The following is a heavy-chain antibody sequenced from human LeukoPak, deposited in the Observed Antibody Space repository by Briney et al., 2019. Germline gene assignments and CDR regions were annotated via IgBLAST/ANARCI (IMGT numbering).Heavy chain of an antibody. CDR2: IIPIFGTA. Sequence: SVKVSCKASGGTFSSYAISWVRQAPGQGLEWMGGIIPIFGTANYAQKFQGRVTITTDESTSTAYMELSSLRSEDTAVYYCAREYYDSSGYFNYYYYMDVWAKGPRSPSP. CDR1: GGTFSSYA. D-gene: IGHD3-22*01. J-gene: IGHJ6*03. V-gene: IGHV1-69*05. CDR3: AREYYDSSGYFNYYYYMDV.